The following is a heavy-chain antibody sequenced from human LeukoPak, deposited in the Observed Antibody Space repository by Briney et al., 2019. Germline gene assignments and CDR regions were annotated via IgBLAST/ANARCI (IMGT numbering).Heavy chain of an antibody. D-gene: IGHD4-11*01. CDR3: ARGSVIVDY. Sequence: SETLSLTCTVSGGSISSYYWSWIRQPPGKGLEWIGYIYYSGSTNYNPSLKSRVTISVDTSKNQFSLRLSSVTAADTAVYYCARGSVIVDYWGQGTLVTVSS. CDR2: IYYSGST. CDR1: GGSISSYY. J-gene: IGHJ4*02. V-gene: IGHV4-59*01.